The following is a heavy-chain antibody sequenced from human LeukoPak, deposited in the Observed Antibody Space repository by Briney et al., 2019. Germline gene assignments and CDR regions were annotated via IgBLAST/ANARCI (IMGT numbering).Heavy chain of an antibody. CDR1: GFPFNAYW. D-gene: IGHD6-13*01. CDR2: IRQDGDTK. Sequence: GGSLRLSCAASGFPFNAYWMTWVRKAPGKGLEWVANIRQDGDTKYYVDSVKGRFTISRDNAMNSLYLQMNSLRAEDTAIYYCARSLPYGTTWYGRSDFWGQGTLVTVSS. J-gene: IGHJ4*02. V-gene: IGHV3-7*03. CDR3: ARSLPYGTTWYGRSDF.